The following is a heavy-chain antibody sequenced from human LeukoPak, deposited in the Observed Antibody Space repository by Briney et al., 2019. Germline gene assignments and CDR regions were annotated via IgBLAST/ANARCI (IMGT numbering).Heavy chain of an antibody. CDR1: GGYYSSYY. Sequence: PSETLSLTCTVCGGYYSSYYCSWLRQPAGKGLEWIGSIYNSESINYNPSLKSRVTMSIDMSKSQFSLKLNSVTAADTVVYYCARDRSSSYTRDWFDPWGQGALVTVSS. V-gene: IGHV4-4*07. J-gene: IGHJ5*02. D-gene: IGHD6-13*01. CDR2: IYNSESI. CDR3: ARDRSSSYTRDWFDP.